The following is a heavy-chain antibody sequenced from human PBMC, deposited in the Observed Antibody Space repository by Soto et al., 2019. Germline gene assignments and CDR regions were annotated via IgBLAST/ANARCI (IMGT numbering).Heavy chain of an antibody. Sequence: EVQLVESGGGLVRPGGSLRLSCAASGFTFSYYWMHWVRQAPGKGLVWVSRIHSDGSSTTYADFVKGRFIISRDNARNTVDLQMNSVRVEDTAVYYCARGDRGAFELWGQGTVVTVSS. CDR3: ARGDRGAFEL. D-gene: IGHD1-26*01. J-gene: IGHJ3*01. V-gene: IGHV3-74*01. CDR1: GFTFSYYW. CDR2: IHSDGSST.